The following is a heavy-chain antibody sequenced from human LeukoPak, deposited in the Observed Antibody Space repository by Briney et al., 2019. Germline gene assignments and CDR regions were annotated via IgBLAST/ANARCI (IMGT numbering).Heavy chain of an antibody. V-gene: IGHV4-61*01. Sequence: SETLSLTCTVSGGSVSSGSYYWSWIRQPPGKGLEWIGYIYYSGSTHYNPSLKSRVTISVDTSKNQFSLKLSSVTAADTAVYYCARGGDSSSWEFDYWGQGTLVTVSS. CDR3: ARGGDSSSWEFDY. CDR1: GGSVSSGSYY. J-gene: IGHJ4*02. D-gene: IGHD6-13*01. CDR2: IYYSGST.